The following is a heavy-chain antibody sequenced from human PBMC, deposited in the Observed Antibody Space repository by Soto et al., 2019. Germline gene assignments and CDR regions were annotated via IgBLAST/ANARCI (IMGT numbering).Heavy chain of an antibody. CDR1: GGTFSSYG. Sequence: VASVKVSCKASGGTFSSYGISWVRQAPGQGLEWMGWISAYNGNTNYAQKLQGRVTMTTDTSTSTAYMELRSLRSDDTAVYYCARDVEDIVVVPAAINFDYWGQGTLVTVSS. J-gene: IGHJ4*02. CDR2: ISAYNGNT. CDR3: ARDVEDIVVVPAAINFDY. V-gene: IGHV1-18*01. D-gene: IGHD2-2*01.